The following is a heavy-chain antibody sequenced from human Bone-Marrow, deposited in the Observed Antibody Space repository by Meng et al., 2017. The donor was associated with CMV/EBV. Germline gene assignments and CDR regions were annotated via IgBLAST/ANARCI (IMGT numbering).Heavy chain of an antibody. Sequence: GESLKISCAVSGFTFRKYWMAWVRQAPGKGLEWVANIKEDGSETYYVDSVRGRFTISRDNAKSSLYLQMNSLRAEDTAVYYCARGKDDIPSAAFDIWGQGTMVTVSS. J-gene: IGHJ3*02. V-gene: IGHV3-7*03. CDR3: ARGKDDIPSAAFDI. CDR1: GFTFRKYW. D-gene: IGHD3-9*01. CDR2: IKEDGSET.